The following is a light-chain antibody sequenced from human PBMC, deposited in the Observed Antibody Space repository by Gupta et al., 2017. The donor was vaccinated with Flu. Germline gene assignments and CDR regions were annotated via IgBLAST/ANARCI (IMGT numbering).Light chain of an antibody. CDR1: SSDVGAYNY. CDR3: SSYAGSNNVI. Sequence: RAVTISCAGTSSDVGAYNYVSWFQQHPGKAPKVIISGVTKRPSGVPDRFSGSKSGTTASLTVSGLQAEDEADYYCSSYAGSNNVIFGGGTKLTVL. CDR2: GVT. J-gene: IGLJ2*01. V-gene: IGLV2-8*01.